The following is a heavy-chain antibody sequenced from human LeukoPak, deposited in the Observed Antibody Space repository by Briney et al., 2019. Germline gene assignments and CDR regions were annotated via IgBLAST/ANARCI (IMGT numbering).Heavy chain of an antibody. V-gene: IGHV3-23*01. CDR3: ATSIAVPGTYFDY. CDR2: ISGSGGST. Sequence: SGGSLRLSCAASGFTISSYAMSWVRQAPGKGLEWVSAISGSGGSTYYADSVKGRFTISRDNSKNTLYLQMNSLRAEDTAVYYCATSIAVPGTYFDYWGQGTLVTVSS. CDR1: GFTISSYA. D-gene: IGHD6-19*01. J-gene: IGHJ4*02.